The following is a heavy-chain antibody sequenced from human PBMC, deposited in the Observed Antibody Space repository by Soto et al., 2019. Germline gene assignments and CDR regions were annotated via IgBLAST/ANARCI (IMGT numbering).Heavy chain of an antibody. Sequence: QVQLQQWGAGRLKPSETLSLTCAVYGGSFSGYYWSWIRQPPGKGLEWIGEINHSGSTNYNPSLKGRVTLSVDTSKAQCSLKLSSVTAADTAVYYCARSGRHSSGHFDYWGQGTLVTVSS. D-gene: IGHD6-25*01. J-gene: IGHJ4*02. CDR2: INHSGST. V-gene: IGHV4-34*01. CDR1: GGSFSGYY. CDR3: ARSGRHSSGHFDY.